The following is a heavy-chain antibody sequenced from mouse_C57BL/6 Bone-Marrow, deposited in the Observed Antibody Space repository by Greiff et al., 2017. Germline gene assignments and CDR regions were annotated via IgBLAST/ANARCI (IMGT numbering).Heavy chain of an antibody. V-gene: IGHV1-61*01. J-gene: IGHJ2*01. CDR3: ARGYSSYYFDY. Sequence: QVQLQQPGAELVRPGSSVKLSCKASGYTFTSYWMDWVKQRPGQGLEWIGNIYPSDSETHYNQKFKDKATLTVDKSSSTAYMQLSSLTSEDSAVYYCARGYSSYYFDYWGQGTTLTVSS. CDR2: IYPSDSET. D-gene: IGHD2-3*01. CDR1: GYTFTSYW.